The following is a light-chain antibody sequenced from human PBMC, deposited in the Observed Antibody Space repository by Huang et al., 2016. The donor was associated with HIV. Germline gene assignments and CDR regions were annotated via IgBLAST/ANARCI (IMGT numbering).Light chain of an antibody. CDR3: MQTLQTPRT. CDR1: QSLLHSNGYNY. Sequence: DIVMTQSPLSLPVTPGEPASISCRSSQSLLHSNGYNYLDWYRQKPGQSPQLLIYWGSNRASGVPDRFSGSGSGADFTLKISRVEAEDVGIYYCMQTLQTPRTFGQGTKVEIK. J-gene: IGKJ1*01. CDR2: WGS. V-gene: IGKV2-28*01.